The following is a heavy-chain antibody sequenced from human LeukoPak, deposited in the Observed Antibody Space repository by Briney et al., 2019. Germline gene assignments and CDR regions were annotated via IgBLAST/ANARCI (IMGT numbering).Heavy chain of an antibody. D-gene: IGHD2-15*01. CDR2: INPNSGGT. V-gene: IGHV1-2*02. J-gene: IGHJ4*02. CDR1: GYTFTGYY. Sequence: ASVKVSCKASGYTFTGYYMHWVRQAPGQGLEWMGWINPNSGGTNYAQKFQGRVTMTGDTSISTAYMELSRLRSDDTAVYYCAREHCSGGSCYSRLDYWGQGTLVTVSS. CDR3: AREHCSGGSCYSRLDY.